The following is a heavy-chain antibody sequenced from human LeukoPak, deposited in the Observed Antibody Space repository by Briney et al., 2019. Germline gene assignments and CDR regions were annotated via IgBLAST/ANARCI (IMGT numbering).Heavy chain of an antibody. CDR1: GYTFTSYG. CDR3: ARDEYPYGMDV. V-gene: IGHV1-18*01. D-gene: IGHD2-2*01. J-gene: IGHJ6*02. Sequence: ASVKVSCKASGYTFTSYGISWMRQAPGQGLEWMGWISAYNGNTNYAQKFQGRVAMTTDTSTSTAYMELRSLRSDDTAVYYCARDEYPYGMDVWGQGTTVTVSS. CDR2: ISAYNGNT.